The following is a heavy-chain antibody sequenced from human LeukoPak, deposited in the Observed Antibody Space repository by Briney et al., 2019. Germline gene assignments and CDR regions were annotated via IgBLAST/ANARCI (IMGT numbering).Heavy chain of an antibody. Sequence: PGGSLRLSCAASGFTFSSYSMNWVRQAPGKGLEWVSYISSSSSTIYYADSVKGRFTISRDNAKNPLYLQMNSLRAEDTAVYYCARDPAYCGGDCYPDAFDIWGQGTMVTVSS. J-gene: IGHJ3*02. V-gene: IGHV3-48*01. D-gene: IGHD2-21*02. CDR1: GFTFSSYS. CDR3: ARDPAYCGGDCYPDAFDI. CDR2: ISSSSSTI.